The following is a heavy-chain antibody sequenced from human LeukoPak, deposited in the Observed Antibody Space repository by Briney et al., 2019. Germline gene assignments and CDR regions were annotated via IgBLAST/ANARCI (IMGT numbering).Heavy chain of an antibody. Sequence: SQTLSLTCAISGDSVSSNYAAWTWIRQSPSRGLEWLGRTYYRSKWFNDYAVSVKSRITVNPDTSKNQFSLQLNSVTPEDTAVYYCARGAMSGAFDIWGQGAMVTVSS. CDR2: TYYRSKWFN. CDR1: GDSVSSNYAA. CDR3: ARGAMSGAFDI. J-gene: IGHJ3*02. V-gene: IGHV6-1*01.